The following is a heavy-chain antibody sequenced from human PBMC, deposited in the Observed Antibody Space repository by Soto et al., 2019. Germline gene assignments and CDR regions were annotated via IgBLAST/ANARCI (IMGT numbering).Heavy chain of an antibody. D-gene: IGHD5-18*01. CDR2: FSAYKGNT. V-gene: IGHV1-18*01. CDR1: GYTLPSYG. Sequence: QVQLVQSGAEVKHPGASVKVSCKASGYTLPSYGISWVRQATGQGLERLGWFSAYKGNTNYAQKLQGRVTMTTDTSTSTAYMERRSLRSDATAVYYCATLLNPDTSRVYSAHFAYCGQGTLVTVSS. CDR3: ATLLNPDTSRVYSAHFAY. J-gene: IGHJ4*02.